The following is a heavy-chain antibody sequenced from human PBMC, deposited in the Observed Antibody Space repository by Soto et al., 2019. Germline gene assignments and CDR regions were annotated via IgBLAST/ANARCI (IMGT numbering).Heavy chain of an antibody. Sequence: GGSLRLSCAASGFNFASAWITWVRQAPGKGLEWVGRIKSKTDGGTPDFAAPVRGRFAISRDDSSSMVYLQMNSLTTEDTAIYFCTTDSYFTLSLAVFDYWGLGTLVTVSS. J-gene: IGHJ4*01. D-gene: IGHD3-22*01. V-gene: IGHV3-15*07. CDR2: IKSKTDGGTP. CDR1: GFNFASAW. CDR3: TTDSYFTLSLAVFDY.